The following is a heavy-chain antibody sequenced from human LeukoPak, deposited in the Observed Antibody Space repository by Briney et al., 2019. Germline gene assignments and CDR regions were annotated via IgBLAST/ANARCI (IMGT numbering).Heavy chain of an antibody. CDR1: GFTFSSYG. J-gene: IGHJ4*02. CDR2: ISYDGSNP. V-gene: IGHV3-30*03. D-gene: IGHD3-10*01. Sequence: GGSLRLSCAASGFTFSSYGMRWVRQAPGKGLEWVAVISYDGSNPYYADSLKGRFTISRDNSKNTLYLQMNSLRAEDTAVYYCATDLGGSGTYYKDLDYWGQGTLVSVSS. CDR3: ATDLGGSGTYYKDLDY.